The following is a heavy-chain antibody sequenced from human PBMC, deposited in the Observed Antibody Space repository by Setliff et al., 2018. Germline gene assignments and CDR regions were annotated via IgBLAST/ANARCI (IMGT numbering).Heavy chain of an antibody. D-gene: IGHD3-3*01. J-gene: IGHJ6*03. CDR1: GFTFSSYA. V-gene: IGHV3-23*01. CDR2: ISGSGGST. Sequence: LRLSCAASGFTFSSYAMSWVRQAPGKGLEWVSAISGSGGSTYYADSVKGRFTISRDNSKNTLYLQMNSLRAEDTAVYYCAKRGVLEWFSYYYYMDVWGKGTTVTVSS. CDR3: AKRGVLEWFSYYYYMDV.